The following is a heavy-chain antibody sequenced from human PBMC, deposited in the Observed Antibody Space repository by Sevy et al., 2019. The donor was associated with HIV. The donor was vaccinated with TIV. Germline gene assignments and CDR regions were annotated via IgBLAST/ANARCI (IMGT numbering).Heavy chain of an antibody. Sequence: ASVKVSCKASGYTFTSYGISWVRQAPGQGLEWMGWISVYNGNTNYAQKVQGRVTLTTETSTSTVYMELRSMRSDDLAVYYCARGPEAWSGYDYRYYGMDDWGQGTTVTVSS. J-gene: IGHJ6*02. CDR3: ARGPEAWSGYDYRYYGMDD. CDR2: ISVYNGNT. V-gene: IGHV1-18*03. CDR1: GYTFTSYG. D-gene: IGHD3-3*01.